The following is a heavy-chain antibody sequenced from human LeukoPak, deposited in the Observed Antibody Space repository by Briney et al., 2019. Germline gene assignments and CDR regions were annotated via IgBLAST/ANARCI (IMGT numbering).Heavy chain of an antibody. Sequence: NPGGSLRLSCAASGFTFSSYSMNWVRQAPGKGLEWVSSISSSSSYIYYADSVKGRFTISRDNAKNSLYLQMNSLRAEDTAVYYCARAYSSSWPPVQYYWGQGTLVTVSS. CDR1: GFTFSSYS. D-gene: IGHD6-13*01. V-gene: IGHV3-21*01. CDR3: ARAYSSSWPPVQYY. CDR2: ISSSSSYI. J-gene: IGHJ4*02.